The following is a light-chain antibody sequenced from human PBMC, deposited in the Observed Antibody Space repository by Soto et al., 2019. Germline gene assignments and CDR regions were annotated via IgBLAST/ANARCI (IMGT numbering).Light chain of an antibody. CDR3: QSFDSSLSALV. CDR1: SSNIGAGLR. CDR2: GNN. Sequence: QSVLTQPPSVSGAPGQRVTISCTGSSSNIGAGLRVHWYQQLPGRAPKLLISGNNNRPSGVPDRFSGSKSGTSASLAITGLQAEDEADYYCQSFDSSLSALVFGTGTKLTVL. J-gene: IGLJ1*01. V-gene: IGLV1-40*01.